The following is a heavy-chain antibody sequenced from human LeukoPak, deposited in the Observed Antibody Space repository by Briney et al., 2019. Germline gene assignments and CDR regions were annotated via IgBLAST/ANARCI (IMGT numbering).Heavy chain of an antibody. J-gene: IGHJ4*02. V-gene: IGHV3-21*01. CDR2: ISSSSSCI. CDR1: GFTFSSYS. CDR3: AKDRPPSGPMAD. D-gene: IGHD6-19*01. Sequence: PGGSLRLSCAASGFTFSSYSMNWVRQAPGKGLEWVSSISSSSSCIYYADSVKGRFTISRDDSRNTLYLQMISLRAEDTAVYYCAKDRPPSGPMADWGQGTLVTVSS.